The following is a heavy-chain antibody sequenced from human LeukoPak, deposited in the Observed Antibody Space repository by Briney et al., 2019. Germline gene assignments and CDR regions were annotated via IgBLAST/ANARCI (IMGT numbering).Heavy chain of an antibody. V-gene: IGHV4-61*05. D-gene: IGHD3-22*01. CDR3: ARGGPVEYYYDSSGEWAFGYYYGMDV. CDR1: GDSTSSSTYY. CDR2: IHYIGIT. Sequence: PSETLSLTCTVSGDSTSSSTYYWDWIRQAPGKGLEWIGYIHYIGITKYNPSLKSRVTISLDTSKNQFSLKVTSVTAADTAVYYCARGGPVEYYYDSSGEWAFGYYYGMDVWGQGTTVTVSS. J-gene: IGHJ6*02.